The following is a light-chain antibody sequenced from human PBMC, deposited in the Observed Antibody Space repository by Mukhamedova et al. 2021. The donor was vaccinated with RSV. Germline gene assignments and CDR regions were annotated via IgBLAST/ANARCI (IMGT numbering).Light chain of an antibody. V-gene: IGKV1-39*01. J-gene: IGKJ3*01. Sequence: WYQRRVHGQAPKLLIFAASSLQSGVPSRFSGSASGTDFTLTISSLQREDLATYFCQQSKSLPFTFGPGTKVDIK. CDR2: AAS. CDR3: QQSKSLPFT.